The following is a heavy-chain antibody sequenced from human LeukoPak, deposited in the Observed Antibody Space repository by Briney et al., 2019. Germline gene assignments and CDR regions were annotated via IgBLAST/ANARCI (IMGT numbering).Heavy chain of an antibody. V-gene: IGHV3-11*01. CDR3: AREMGGDYGSGTFFDL. D-gene: IGHD3-10*01. J-gene: IGHJ4*02. CDR1: EFVFSDYY. CDR2: ISSGGDTK. Sequence: GGSLRLSCAASEFVFSDYYRSWVRQAPGKGLEWVSYISSGGDTKYYADSVKGRFTISRDNAKNSLYLQMNNLRAEDTAVYYCAREMGGDYGSGTFFDLWGQGNMVTVSS.